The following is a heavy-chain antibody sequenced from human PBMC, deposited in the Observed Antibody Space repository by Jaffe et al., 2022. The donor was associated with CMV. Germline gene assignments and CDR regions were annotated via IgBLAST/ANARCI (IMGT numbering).Heavy chain of an antibody. J-gene: IGHJ6*02. CDR2: INPNSGGT. D-gene: IGHD3-10*01. V-gene: IGHV1-2*02. Sequence: QVQLVQSGAEVKKPGASVKVSCKASGYTFTGYYMHWVRQAPGQGLEWMGWINPNSGGTNYAQKFQGRVTMTRDTSISTAYMELSRLRSDDTAVYYCARRGFSGSWPNYYYYGMDVWGQGTTVTVSS. CDR3: ARRGFSGSWPNYYYYGMDV. CDR1: GYTFTGYY.